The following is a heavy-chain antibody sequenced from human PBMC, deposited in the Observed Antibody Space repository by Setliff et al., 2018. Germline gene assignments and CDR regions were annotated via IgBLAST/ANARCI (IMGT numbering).Heavy chain of an antibody. Sequence: LSLTCSVSGGSISSTTYYWGWIRQPPGKGLEWIGNIYYSGSTYYNPSLKSRLTIFVDTSKNQFSLSLSSVTAADTAVYYCARDRRIVGARHAFDIWGQGTMVTVSS. J-gene: IGHJ3*02. D-gene: IGHD1-26*01. CDR2: IYYSGST. CDR1: GGSISSTTYY. V-gene: IGHV4-39*02. CDR3: ARDRRIVGARHAFDI.